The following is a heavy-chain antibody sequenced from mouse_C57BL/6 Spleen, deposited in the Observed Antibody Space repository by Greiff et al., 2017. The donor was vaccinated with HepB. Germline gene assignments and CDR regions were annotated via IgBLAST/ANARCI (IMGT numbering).Heavy chain of an antibody. D-gene: IGHD1-1*01. CDR1: GFTFSDYG. CDR3: ASPLYYGSSYGYFDV. J-gene: IGHJ1*03. CDR2: ISSGSSTI. Sequence: EVQLVESGGGLVKPGGSLKLSCAASGFTFSDYGMHWVRQAPEKGLEWVAYISSGSSTIYYADKVKGRFTISRDNAKNTLFLQMTSLRSEDTAMYYCASPLYYGSSYGYFDVWGTGTTVTVSS. V-gene: IGHV5-17*01.